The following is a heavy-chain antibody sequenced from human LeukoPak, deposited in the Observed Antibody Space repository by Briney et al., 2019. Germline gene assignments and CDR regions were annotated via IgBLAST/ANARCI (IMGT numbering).Heavy chain of an antibody. J-gene: IGHJ4*02. Sequence: SETLSLTCAVYGGSFSGYYWSWIRQPPGKGLEWIGEINHSGSTNYNPSLKSRVTISVDTSKNQFSLKLSSVTAADTAVYYCARRGALRRLAVAGPLGYWGQGTLVTVSS. CDR3: ARRGALRRLAVAGPLGY. CDR1: GGSFSGYY. D-gene: IGHD6-19*01. CDR2: INHSGST. V-gene: IGHV4-34*01.